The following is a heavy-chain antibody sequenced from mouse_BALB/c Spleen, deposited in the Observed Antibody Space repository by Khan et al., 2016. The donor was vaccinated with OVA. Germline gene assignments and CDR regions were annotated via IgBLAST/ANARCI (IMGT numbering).Heavy chain of an antibody. J-gene: IGHJ3*01. V-gene: IGHV2-2*02. CDR3: ARRGYDYGRGALFAY. D-gene: IGHD2-4*01. Sequence: VQLQESGPGLVQPSQSLSITCTVSGFSLPNYSVHWVRQSPGKGLEWLGVIWSAGSTDYNEAFISRLTISKDNSRSQVFFKMNNLQPNDTAIYYCARRGYDYGRGALFAYWGQGTLVTVSA. CDR1: GFSLPNYS. CDR2: IWSAGST.